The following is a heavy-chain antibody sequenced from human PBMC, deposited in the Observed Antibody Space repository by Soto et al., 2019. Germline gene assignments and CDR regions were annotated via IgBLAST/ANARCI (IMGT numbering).Heavy chain of an antibody. V-gene: IGHV3-33*01. D-gene: IGHD2-15*01. CDR3: GRDWVEIDQ. Sequence: QVQLVESGGGVVQPGRSLRLSCAASGFTFNSYGMHWVRQAPGKGLEWVAVIWYDGSAKYYADSVKGRFTISRDNSKNTLFLQMDSLRAEDTAVYYCGRDWVEIDQWGQGTLVTVSS. J-gene: IGHJ4*02. CDR1: GFTFNSYG. CDR2: IWYDGSAK.